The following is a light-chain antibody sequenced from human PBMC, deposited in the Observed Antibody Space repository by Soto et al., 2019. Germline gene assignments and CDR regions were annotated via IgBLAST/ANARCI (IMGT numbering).Light chain of an antibody. CDR1: QDISNY. V-gene: IGKV1-33*01. Sequence: DIQMTQSPSSLSAPVGDRVTITCQASQDISNYLNWYQQKPGKAPKLLIYDASNLETGFSSRFSGSGSGTDFTFTISSLQPEDIATYYCQQYDNLPLTFGGGTKVEIK. CDR2: DAS. J-gene: IGKJ4*01. CDR3: QQYDNLPLT.